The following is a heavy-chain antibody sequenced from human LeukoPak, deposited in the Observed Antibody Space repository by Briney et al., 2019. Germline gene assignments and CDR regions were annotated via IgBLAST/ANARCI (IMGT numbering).Heavy chain of an antibody. J-gene: IGHJ4*02. Sequence: SVKVSCKASGGTFSSYAISWVRQAPGQGLEWMGRIIPIFGTANYAQKFQGRVTITTDESTSTAYMELSSLRSEDTAVSYCARGLGYSSGWLTHFDYWGQGTLATVSS. CDR2: IIPIFGTA. D-gene: IGHD6-19*01. V-gene: IGHV1-69*05. CDR3: ARGLGYSSGWLTHFDY. CDR1: GGTFSSYA.